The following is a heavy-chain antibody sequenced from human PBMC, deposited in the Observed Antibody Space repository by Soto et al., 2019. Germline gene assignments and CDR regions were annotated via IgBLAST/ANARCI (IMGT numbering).Heavy chain of an antibody. CDR3: ARDGSPHYYDSTWFDP. V-gene: IGHV3-33*01. Sequence: VGSLRLSCAASGFTFSSYGMHWVRQAPGKGLEWVAVIWYDGSNKYYADSVKGRFTISRDNSKNTLYLQMNSLRAEDTAVYYCARDGSPHYYDSTWFDPWGQGTLVTVSS. J-gene: IGHJ5*02. CDR1: GFTFSSYG. CDR2: IWYDGSNK. D-gene: IGHD3-22*01.